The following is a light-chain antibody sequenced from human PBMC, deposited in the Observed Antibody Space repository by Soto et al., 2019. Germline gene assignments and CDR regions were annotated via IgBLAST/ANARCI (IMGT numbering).Light chain of an antibody. J-gene: IGKJ1*01. CDR1: QTIGRN. V-gene: IGKV3-15*01. CDR2: GAS. CDR3: QQYGSSLE. Sequence: EIVMTQSPATLSVSPGERATLSCRASQTIGRNLAWYQQKPGQSPRLLVYGASTRATGITARFSGSGSGTDFTLTISRLEPEDFAVYFCQQYGSSLEFGQGTKV.